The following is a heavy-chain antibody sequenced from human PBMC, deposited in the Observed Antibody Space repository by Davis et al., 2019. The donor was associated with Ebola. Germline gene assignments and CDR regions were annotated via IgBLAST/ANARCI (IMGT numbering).Heavy chain of an antibody. Sequence: ASVKVSCKASGYTFTSYGISWVRQAPGQGLEWMGWISAYNGNTNYAQKFQGRVTITADKSTSTAYMELSSLRSEDTAVYYCARDSGDSKEFDYWGQGTLVTVSS. V-gene: IGHV1-18*01. CDR2: ISAYNGNT. D-gene: IGHD4-17*01. J-gene: IGHJ4*02. CDR3: ARDSGDSKEFDY. CDR1: GYTFTSYG.